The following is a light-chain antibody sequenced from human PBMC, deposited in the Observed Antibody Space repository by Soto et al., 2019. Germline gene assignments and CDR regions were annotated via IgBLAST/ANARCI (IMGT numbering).Light chain of an antibody. V-gene: IGKV3-20*01. CDR1: QSVRNNY. CDR3: QQYDSSPRT. Sequence: EIVLTQSPGTLSLSPGERATLSCSASQSVRNNYLAWYQQKPGQAPRLLIYGASSRATGIPDRFSGSGSGTDFTLTISRLEPEDFAVYYCQQYDSSPRTFGQGTKVDIK. CDR2: GAS. J-gene: IGKJ1*01.